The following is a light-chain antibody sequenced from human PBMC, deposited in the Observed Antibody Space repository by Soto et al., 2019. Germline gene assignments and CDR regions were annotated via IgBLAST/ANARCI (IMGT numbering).Light chain of an antibody. CDR3: QNYDSASLFS. Sequence: DIPMTQTPPSLSASVGDRVTITCRASQAISKYLAWYQQKPGKVPKLLIYAASTLPSGDPSLFSGSGSGTNFTHTISSLQPKDVATYYCQNYDSASLFSFGPGTRVDVK. CDR1: QAISKY. CDR2: AAS. V-gene: IGKV1-27*01. J-gene: IGKJ3*01.